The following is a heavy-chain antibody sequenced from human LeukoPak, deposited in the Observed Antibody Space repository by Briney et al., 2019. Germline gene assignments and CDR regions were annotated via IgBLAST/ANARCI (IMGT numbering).Heavy chain of an antibody. CDR2: IYYTGST. J-gene: IGHJ4*02. D-gene: IGHD6-19*01. CDR1: GGSIISYY. CDR3: AREYRSGWAFAY. Sequence: SETLSLTCTVAGGSIISYYWSGIRQPPGKGLGWVGDIYYTGSTNYNPSLKSRVTISVDKTKNQFSLKMSSGTAADPAVYYCAREYRSGWAFAYWGQPSLPTASS. V-gene: IGHV4-59*12.